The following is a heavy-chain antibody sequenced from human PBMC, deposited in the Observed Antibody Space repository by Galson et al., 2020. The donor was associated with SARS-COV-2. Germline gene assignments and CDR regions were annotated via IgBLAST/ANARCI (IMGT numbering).Heavy chain of an antibody. V-gene: IGHV4-38-2*01. Sequence: SETLSLTCGVSGDSISSAYYWGWIRQPPGKGLEWIGSIYHSGTTYYNPSLKSRVSISVDTSKKQFSLKLNSVTAADTAVYYCARPLDYGDYFSAFDIWGQGTMVTVSS. J-gene: IGHJ3*02. CDR2: IYHSGTT. D-gene: IGHD4-17*01. CDR1: GDSISSAYY. CDR3: ARPLDYGDYFSAFDI.